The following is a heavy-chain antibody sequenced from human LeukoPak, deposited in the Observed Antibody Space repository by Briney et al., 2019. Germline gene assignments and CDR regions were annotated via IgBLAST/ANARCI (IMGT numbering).Heavy chain of an antibody. D-gene: IGHD2-15*01. Sequence: MPSETLSLTCTVSGGSISGYYWSWIRQPPGKGLEWIGYISYSGSTNYNPSLKSRVTISVDTSKNQFSLKLSSVTAADTAVYYCARQRSLVGNSYYYGVDVWGQGTTVTVSS. CDR3: ARQRSLVGNSYYYGVDV. CDR2: ISYSGST. V-gene: IGHV4-59*08. CDR1: GGSISGYY. J-gene: IGHJ6*02.